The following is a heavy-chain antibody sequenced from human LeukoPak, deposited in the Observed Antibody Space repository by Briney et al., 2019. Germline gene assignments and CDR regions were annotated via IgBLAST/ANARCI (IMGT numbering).Heavy chain of an antibody. CDR2: IIPISGTA. D-gene: IGHD2-2*01. J-gene: IGHJ4*02. V-gene: IGHV1-69*13. CDR3: ATYCSSANCYIWGYYFDY. Sequence: SVKVSCKASGGTFSSYAISWVRQAPGQGLEWMGGIIPISGTANYAQNFQGRVTITADESTSTAYMELSSLRSEDTAMYYCATYCSSANCYIWGYYFDYWGQGTLVTVSS. CDR1: GGTFSSYA.